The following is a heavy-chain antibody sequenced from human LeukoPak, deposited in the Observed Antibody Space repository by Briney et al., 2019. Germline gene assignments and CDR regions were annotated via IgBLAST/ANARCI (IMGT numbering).Heavy chain of an antibody. CDR3: AKDLQRFYAGIDY. J-gene: IGHJ4*02. Sequence: GGSLRLSCAASGFTFSSYGIHWVRQAPGKGLEWVAVISYDGSNKYYADSVKGRFTISRDNSKNTLYLQMNSLRAEDTAVYYCAKDLQRFYAGIDYWGQGTLVTVSS. CDR1: GFTFSSYG. V-gene: IGHV3-30*18. D-gene: IGHD2/OR15-2a*01. CDR2: ISYDGSNK.